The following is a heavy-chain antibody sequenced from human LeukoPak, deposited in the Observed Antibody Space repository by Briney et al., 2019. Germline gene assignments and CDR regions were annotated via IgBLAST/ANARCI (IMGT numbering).Heavy chain of an antibody. CDR1: GFTFSSYS. CDR2: ISSSSSYI. V-gene: IGHV3-21*01. D-gene: IGHD3-9*01. Sequence: PGGSLRLSCAASGFTFSSYSMNWVRQAPGKGLEWVSSISSSSSYIYYADSVKGRFTISRDNAKNSLYLQMNSLRAEDTAVYYCAGEVGRYFDWLLSYSDPWGQGTLVTVSS. CDR3: AGEVGRYFDWLLSYSDP. J-gene: IGHJ4*02.